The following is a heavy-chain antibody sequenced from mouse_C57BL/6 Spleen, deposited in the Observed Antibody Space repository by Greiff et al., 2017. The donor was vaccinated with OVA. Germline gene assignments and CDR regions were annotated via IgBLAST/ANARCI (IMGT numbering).Heavy chain of an antibody. CDR1: GFNIKDYY. D-gene: IGHD1-1*01. V-gene: IGHV14-1*01. CDR3: TKPLRWYFDV. Sequence: VHVKQSGAELVRPGASVKLSCTASGFNIKDYYMHWVKQRPEQGLEWIGRIDPEDGDTEYAPKFQGKATMTADTSSNTAYLQLSSLTSEDTAVYYCTKPLRWYFDVWGTGTTVTVSS. CDR2: IDPEDGDT. J-gene: IGHJ1*03.